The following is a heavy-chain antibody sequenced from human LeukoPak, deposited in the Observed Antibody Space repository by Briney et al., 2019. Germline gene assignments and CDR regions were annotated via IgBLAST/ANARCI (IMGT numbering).Heavy chain of an antibody. D-gene: IGHD2-15*01. V-gene: IGHV5-51*01. CDR2: IYPGDSDT. J-gene: IGHJ4*02. CDR3: ARLGYCRSSMCYSVDY. CDR1: GYSFSTSW. Sequence: AGESLKISCKGSGYSFSTSWIGWVRQMPGKGLEWMGIIYPGDSDTRYNPSFQGQVTISADKSISSAYLQWSGLKASDTATYYCARLGYCRSSMCYSVDYWGQGTLVTVSS.